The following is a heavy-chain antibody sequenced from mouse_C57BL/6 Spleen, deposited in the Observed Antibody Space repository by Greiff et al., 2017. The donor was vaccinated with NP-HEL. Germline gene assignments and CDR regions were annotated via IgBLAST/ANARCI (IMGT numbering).Heavy chain of an antibody. V-gene: IGHV1-82*01. J-gene: IGHJ2*01. CDR2: IYPGDGDT. D-gene: IGHD1-1*01. CDR1: GYAFSSSW. CDR3: ARDSSHYFDY. Sequence: QVQLQQSGPELVKPGASVKISCKASGYAFSSSWMNWVKQRPGKGLEWIGRIYPGDGDTNYNGKFKGKATLTADKASSTAYMQLSSLTSEDSAVYFCARDSSHYFDYWGQGTTLTVSS.